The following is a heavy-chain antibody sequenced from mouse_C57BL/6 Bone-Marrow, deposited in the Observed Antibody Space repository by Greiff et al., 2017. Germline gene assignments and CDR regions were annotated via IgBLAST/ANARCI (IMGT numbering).Heavy chain of an antibody. CDR1: GYTFTSYD. CDR2: IYPRDGST. V-gene: IGHV1-85*01. Sequence: QVQLQQSGPELVKPGASVKLSCKASGYTFTSYDINWVKQRPGQGLEWIGWIYPRDGSTKYNEKFKGKATLTVDTSSSTAYMQLSSLTSEDSAVYYCAIGGYGSYFDYWGQGTTLTVSS. D-gene: IGHD1-1*01. J-gene: IGHJ2*01. CDR3: AIGGYGSYFDY.